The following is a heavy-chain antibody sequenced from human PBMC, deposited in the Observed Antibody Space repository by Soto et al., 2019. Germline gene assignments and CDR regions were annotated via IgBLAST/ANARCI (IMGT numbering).Heavy chain of an antibody. CDR3: AREQASGSSGWYPHWDAFDI. V-gene: IGHV3-48*03. CDR2: ISSSGSTI. D-gene: IGHD6-19*01. J-gene: IGHJ3*02. Sequence: EVQLVESGGGLVQPGGSLRLSCAASGFTFSSYEMNWVRQAPGKGLEWVSYISSSGSTIYYADSVKGRFTISRDNAKNSLYLQMNSLRAEDTAVYYCAREQASGSSGWYPHWDAFDIWGQGTMVTVSS. CDR1: GFTFSSYE.